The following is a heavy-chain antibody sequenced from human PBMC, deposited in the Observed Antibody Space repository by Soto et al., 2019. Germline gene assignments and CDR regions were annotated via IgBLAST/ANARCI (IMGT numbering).Heavy chain of an antibody. CDR3: AVPLGQWLVRY. CDR1: GYTFTRYG. V-gene: IGHV1-3*01. J-gene: IGHJ4*02. CDR2: INACNGDT. Sequence: GASVKVSCKASGYTFTRYGISWVRQAPGQGLEWMGWINACNGDTKYSQKFQGRVTITRDTSASTAYMELSSLRSEDTAVYYCAVPLGQWLVRYWGQGTLVTVSS. D-gene: IGHD6-19*01.